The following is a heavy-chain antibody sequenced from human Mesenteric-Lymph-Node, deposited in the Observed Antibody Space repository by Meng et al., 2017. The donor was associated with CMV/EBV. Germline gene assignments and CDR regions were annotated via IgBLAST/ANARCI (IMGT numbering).Heavy chain of an antibody. D-gene: IGHD3-22*01. CDR1: GFSLSTSGVG. J-gene: IGHJ4*02. Sequence: SGFSLSTSGVGVGWIRQPPGQALEWLALIYWNDDKRYSPSLKSRLTITKDTSKNQVVLTMTNMDPVDTATYYCAHSDSSGYYYVLDYWGQGTLVTVSS. CDR3: AHSDSSGYYYVLDY. CDR2: IYWNDDK. V-gene: IGHV2-5*01.